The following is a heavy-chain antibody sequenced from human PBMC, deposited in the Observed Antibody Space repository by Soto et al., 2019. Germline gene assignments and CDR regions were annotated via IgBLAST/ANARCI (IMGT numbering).Heavy chain of an antibody. Sequence: VASVKVSCKASGYTFTSYYMHWVRQAPGQGLEWMGIINPSGGSTSYAQKFQGRVTMTRDTSTSTVYMELSSLRSEDTAVYYCARVAGPGIAVAEALMYYGMDVWGQGTTVTVSS. CDR2: INPSGGST. D-gene: IGHD6-19*01. V-gene: IGHV1-46*01. CDR3: ARVAGPGIAVAEALMYYGMDV. CDR1: GYTFTSYY. J-gene: IGHJ6*02.